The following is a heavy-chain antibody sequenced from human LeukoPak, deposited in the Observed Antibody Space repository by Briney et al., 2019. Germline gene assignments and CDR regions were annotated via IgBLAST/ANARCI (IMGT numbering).Heavy chain of an antibody. J-gene: IGHJ5*02. CDR2: ISSSGSTI. CDR3: ARSLLDSSGIEDWFDP. CDR1: GFTFSSYS. V-gene: IGHV3-48*04. Sequence: PGGSLRLSCAASGFTFSSYSMNWVRQAPGKGLEWVSYISSSGSTIYYADSVKGRFTISRDNAKNSLYLQMNSLRAEDTAVYYCARSLLDSSGIEDWFDPWGQGTLVTVSS. D-gene: IGHD3-22*01.